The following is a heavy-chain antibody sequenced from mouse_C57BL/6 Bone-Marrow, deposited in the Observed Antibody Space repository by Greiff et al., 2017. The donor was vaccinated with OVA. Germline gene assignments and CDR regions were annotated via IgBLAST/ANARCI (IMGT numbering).Heavy chain of an antibody. CDR1: GYTFTGYW. CDR3: AREGATMITTTGYYFDY. J-gene: IGHJ2*01. V-gene: IGHV1-9*01. CDR2: ILPGSGST. Sequence: QVQLQQSGAELMKPGASVKLSCKATGYTFTGYWIEWVKQRPGHGLEWIGEILPGSGSTNYNEKFKGKATFTADTSSNTAYMQLSSLTTEDSAIYYCAREGATMITTTGYYFDYWGQGTTLTVSS. D-gene: IGHD2-4*01.